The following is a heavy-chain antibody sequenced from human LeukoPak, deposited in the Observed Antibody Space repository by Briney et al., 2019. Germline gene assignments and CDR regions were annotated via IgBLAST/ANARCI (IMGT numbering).Heavy chain of an antibody. CDR3: ARNGIVVVPAAMGQYFQH. J-gene: IGHJ1*01. CDR1: GFTFSIYA. D-gene: IGHD2-2*01. Sequence: GSLRLSCAASGFTFSIYAMTWVRQAPGKGLEWVAVISYDGSNKYYADSVKGRFTISRDNSKNTLYLQMNSLRAEDTAVYYCARNGIVVVPAAMGQYFQHWGQGTLVTVSS. CDR2: ISYDGSNK. V-gene: IGHV3-30*19.